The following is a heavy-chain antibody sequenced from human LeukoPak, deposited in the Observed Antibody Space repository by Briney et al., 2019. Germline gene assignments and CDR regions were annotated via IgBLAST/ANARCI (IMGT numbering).Heavy chain of an antibody. CDR2: IIPILGTA. J-gene: IGHJ4*02. V-gene: IGHV1-69*05. D-gene: IGHD1-26*01. CDR1: GGTFSSYA. Sequence: SVKVSCKASGGTFSSYAISWVRQAPGQGLEWMGSIIPILGTANYAQKFQGRVTITTDESTSTAYMELSSLRSEDTAVYYCARGPWELLYYFDYWGQGTLVTVSS. CDR3: ARGPWELLYYFDY.